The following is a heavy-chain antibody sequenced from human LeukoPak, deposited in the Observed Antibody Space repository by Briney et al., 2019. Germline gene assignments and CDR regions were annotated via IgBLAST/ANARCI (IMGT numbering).Heavy chain of an antibody. J-gene: IGHJ3*02. V-gene: IGHV4-61*02. Sequence: SETLSLTCTVSGGSISSGNYYWSWIRQPAGKGREWIGRIYTSGSTIYNPSLKSRVTISVDTSKNQFSLKLSSVTAADTAVYYCARVRRGYYDSSGYEDAFDIWGQGTMVTVSS. CDR1: GGSISSGNYY. CDR3: ARVRRGYYDSSGYEDAFDI. D-gene: IGHD3-22*01. CDR2: IYTSGST.